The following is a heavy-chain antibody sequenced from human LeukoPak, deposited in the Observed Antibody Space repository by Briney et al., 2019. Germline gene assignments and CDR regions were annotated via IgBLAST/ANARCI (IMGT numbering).Heavy chain of an antibody. D-gene: IGHD3/OR15-3a*01. V-gene: IGHV3-21*01. CDR3: ARQNDLNWFDP. CDR1: GVTFSSYS. J-gene: IGHJ5*02. CDR2: ISSSSSYI. Sequence: GGSLRLSCAASGVTFSSYSMNWVRQAPGKGLEWVSSISSSSSYIYYADSVKGRFTISRDNAKNSLYLQMNSLRAEDTAVYYCARQNDLNWFDPWGQGTLVTVSS.